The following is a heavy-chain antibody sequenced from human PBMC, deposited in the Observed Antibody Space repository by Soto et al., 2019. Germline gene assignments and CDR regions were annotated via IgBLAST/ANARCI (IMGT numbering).Heavy chain of an antibody. CDR1: GFTFSSYS. D-gene: IGHD3-9*01. CDR3: ARADYDILTGYGLHY. J-gene: IGHJ4*02. CDR2: ISSSSSTI. V-gene: IGHV3-48*02. Sequence: LRLSCAASGFTFSSYSMNWVRQAPGKGLEWVSYISSSSSTIYYADSVKGRFTISRDNAKNSLYLQMNSLRDEDTAVYYCARADYDILTGYGLHYWGQGTLVTVSS.